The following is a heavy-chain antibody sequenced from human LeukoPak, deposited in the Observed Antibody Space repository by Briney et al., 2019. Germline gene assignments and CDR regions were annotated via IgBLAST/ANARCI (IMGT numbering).Heavy chain of an antibody. V-gene: IGHV1-18*01. D-gene: IGHD2-2*01. CDR3: AREHGSPVPGSSWFDP. J-gene: IGHJ5*02. Sequence: ASVKVSCKASGYTFTSYGISWVRQAPGQGLEWMGWISAYNGNTNYAQKLQGRVTMTIDTSTSTAYMELRSLRSDDTAMYYCAREHGSPVPGSSWFDPWGQGTLVTVSS. CDR2: ISAYNGNT. CDR1: GYTFTSYG.